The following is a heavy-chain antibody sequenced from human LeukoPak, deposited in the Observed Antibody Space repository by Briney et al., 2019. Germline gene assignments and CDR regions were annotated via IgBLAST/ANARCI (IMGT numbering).Heavy chain of an antibody. J-gene: IGHJ4*02. V-gene: IGHV1-46*01. Sequence: ASVKVSCKASGYSFTSNYIHWVRQAPGQGLEWMGMIYPSDGSTSYAQKFQGRVTVTRDTSTSTVHMELSGLRSEDTAVNYCARDQEAFDYWGQGTLVTVSS. CDR2: IYPSDGST. CDR1: GYSFTSNY. CDR3: ARDQEAFDY.